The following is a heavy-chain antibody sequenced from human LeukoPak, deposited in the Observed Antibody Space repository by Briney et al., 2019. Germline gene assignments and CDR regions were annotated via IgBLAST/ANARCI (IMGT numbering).Heavy chain of an antibody. CDR1: GYTFSDYY. CDR2: INPNSGGT. CDR3: AKESAGYYDSSGIQLDY. D-gene: IGHD3-22*01. V-gene: IGHV1-2*02. Sequence: ASVKVSCKASGYTFSDYYVHWVRQAPGQGLEWMGSINPNSGGTNYEQKFQGRVTMTRDTSISTAFMELSRLRSDDTAVYYCAKESAGYYDSSGIQLDYWGQGTLVTVSS. J-gene: IGHJ4*02.